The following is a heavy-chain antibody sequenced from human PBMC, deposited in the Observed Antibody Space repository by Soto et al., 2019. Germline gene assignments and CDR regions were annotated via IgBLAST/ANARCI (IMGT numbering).Heavy chain of an antibody. CDR2: INPSGGST. V-gene: IGHV1-46*01. Sequence: ASVKVSCKASGYTFTSYYMHWVRQAPGQGLEWMGIINPSGGSTSYAQKFQGRVTMTRDTSTSSVYMELSSLRSEDTAVYYCATSSTLNYDFWSGYGTPDYWGPG. D-gene: IGHD3-3*01. J-gene: IGHJ4*02. CDR1: GYTFTSYY. CDR3: ATSSTLNYDFWSGYGTPDY.